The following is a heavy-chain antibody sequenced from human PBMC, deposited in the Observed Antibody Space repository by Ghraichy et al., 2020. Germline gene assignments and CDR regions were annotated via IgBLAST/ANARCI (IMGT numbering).Heavy chain of an antibody. D-gene: IGHD3-10*01. CDR3: AKDRWDGSGRGPVNWFDP. CDR1: GFTFSSYA. V-gene: IGHV3-23*01. Sequence: GGSLRLSCAASGFTFSSYAMSWVRQAPGKGLEWVSAISGSGGSTYYADSVKGRFTISRDNSKNTLYLQMNSLRAEDMAVYYCAKDRWDGSGRGPVNWFDPWGQGTLVTVSS. J-gene: IGHJ5*02. CDR2: ISGSGGST.